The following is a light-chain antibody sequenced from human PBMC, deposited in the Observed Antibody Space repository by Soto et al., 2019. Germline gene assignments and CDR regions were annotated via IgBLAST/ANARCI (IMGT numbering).Light chain of an antibody. J-gene: IGKJ1*01. CDR2: GAS. CDR3: QQYNNWPPWT. CDR1: QSVSNNY. V-gene: IGKV3-20*01. Sequence: ENVVTQSPGTLSLSPGDRASLSCMASQSVSNNYLAWHQQRPGQAPRLVIFGASNRATGVPDRFTGSASGTDFTLTISRLQPEDFAVYYCQQYNNWPPWTFGQGTKVDIK.